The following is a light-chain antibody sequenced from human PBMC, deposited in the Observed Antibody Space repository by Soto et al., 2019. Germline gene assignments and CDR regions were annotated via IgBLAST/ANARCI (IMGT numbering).Light chain of an antibody. CDR2: DAS. CDR1: QSISSW. CDR3: QQYNSYSWT. Sequence: DLQMPQSPSTLSASVGARATITCRASQSISSWLAWYQQKPGKAPKLLIYDASSLESGVPSRFSGSGSGTEFTLTISSLQPDDFATYYCQQYNSYSWTFGQGTKVDIK. J-gene: IGKJ1*01. V-gene: IGKV1-5*01.